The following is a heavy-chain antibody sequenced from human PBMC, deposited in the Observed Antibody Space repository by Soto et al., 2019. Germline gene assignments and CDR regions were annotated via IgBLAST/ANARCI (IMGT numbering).Heavy chain of an antibody. CDR1: GFTFSSYS. CDR3: AREEGGANSY. CDR2: ISSSSSYI. Sequence: AGSLRLSFAASGFTFSSYSMNWVRQAPGKGLEWVSSISSSSSYIYYADSVKGRFTISRDNAKNSLYLQMNSLRAEETALYYWAREEGGANSYWRQGTLVTVSS. V-gene: IGHV3-21*01. D-gene: IGHD1-7*01. J-gene: IGHJ4*02.